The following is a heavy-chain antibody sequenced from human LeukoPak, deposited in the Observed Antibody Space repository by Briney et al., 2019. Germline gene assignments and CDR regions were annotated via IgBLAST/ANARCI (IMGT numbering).Heavy chain of an antibody. D-gene: IGHD1-26*01. CDR3: ARHPVVGATPDY. V-gene: IGHV4-38-2*01. CDR2: IYYSGST. J-gene: IGHJ4*02. CDR1: GYSISSGYY. Sequence: SETLSLTCAVSGYSISSGYYWGWIRQPPGKGLEWIGSIYYSGSTYYNPSLKSRVTISVDTSKNQFSLKLSSVTAADTAVYYCARHPVVGATPDYWGQGTLVTVSS.